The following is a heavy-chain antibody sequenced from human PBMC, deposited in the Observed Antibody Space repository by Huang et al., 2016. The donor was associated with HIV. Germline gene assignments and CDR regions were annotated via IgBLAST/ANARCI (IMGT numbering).Heavy chain of an antibody. D-gene: IGHD1-7*01. CDR3: ATKTAGMDI. J-gene: IGHJ6*02. Sequence: VESGGRSVQPGGSIKLSCVGSTFTFGAYWMSWVRQPPGKGLEWVANRKQDESEKYYVDSVKGRFNISRDNARKVLFLEMDDLRVEDTAIYFCATKTAGMDIWGQGTTVTVSS. CDR1: TFTFGAYW. V-gene: IGHV3-7*01. CDR2: RKQDESEK.